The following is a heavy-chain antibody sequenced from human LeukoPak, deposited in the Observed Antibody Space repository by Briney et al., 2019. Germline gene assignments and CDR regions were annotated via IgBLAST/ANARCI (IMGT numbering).Heavy chain of an antibody. J-gene: IGHJ5*02. Sequence: ASVKVSCKASGYTFTGYYIHWVRQAPGQGPEGMGWMNPNSGGSNYAQKFQGRVTMTRDRSISTAYMEMSRLRYDETAVYLCARAYSCGPGGRGLGYWFDPWGQGTLVTVSS. CDR2: MNPNSGGS. CDR3: ARAYSCGPGGRGLGYWFDP. D-gene: IGHD6-19*01. CDR1: GYTFTGYY. V-gene: IGHV1-2*02.